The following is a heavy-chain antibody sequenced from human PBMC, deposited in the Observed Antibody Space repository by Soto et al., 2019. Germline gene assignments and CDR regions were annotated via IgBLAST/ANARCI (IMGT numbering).Heavy chain of an antibody. Sequence: NPGGSLRLSCAASGFTFSTFNMNWVRQAPGKGLEWVSSITNSAYTSYADSVKGRFTISRDNAKNSLYLQMNSLRAEDTAVYYCGLYDALFFDFWGQGALVTVSS. CDR1: GFTFSTFN. CDR3: GLYDALFFDF. D-gene: IGHD2-8*01. J-gene: IGHJ4*02. CDR2: ITNSAYT. V-gene: IGHV3-21*01.